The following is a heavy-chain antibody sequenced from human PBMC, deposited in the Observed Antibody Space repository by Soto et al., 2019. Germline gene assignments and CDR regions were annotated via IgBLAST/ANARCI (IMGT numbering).Heavy chain of an antibody. CDR2: TYYRSKWYN. V-gene: IGHV6-1*01. D-gene: IGHD6-19*01. Sequence: PSQTLSLTCAISGDRVSPNSAAWNCIRQSPSRGLEWLGRTYYRSKWYNDYAVSVKSRIIINPDTSKNQFSLQVNSVTPEDTAVNYFARGDQWLDYWGQGTLVNVS. J-gene: IGHJ4*02. CDR1: GDRVSPNSAA. CDR3: ARGDQWLDY.